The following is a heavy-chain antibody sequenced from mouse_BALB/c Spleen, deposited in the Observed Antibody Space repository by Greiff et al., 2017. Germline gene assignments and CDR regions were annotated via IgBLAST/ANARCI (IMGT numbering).Heavy chain of an antibody. CDR3: ARGGTAAWFAY. CDR1: GYTFTDYY. D-gene: IGHD1-2*01. V-gene: IGHV1-84*02. J-gene: IGHJ3*01. CDR2: IYPGSGNT. Sequence: QVQLKESGPELVKPGASVKISCKASGYTFTDYYINWVKQKPGQGLEWIGWIYPGSGNTKYNEKFKGKATLTVDTSSSTAYMQLSSLTSEDTAVYFCARGGTAAWFAYWGQGTLVTVSA.